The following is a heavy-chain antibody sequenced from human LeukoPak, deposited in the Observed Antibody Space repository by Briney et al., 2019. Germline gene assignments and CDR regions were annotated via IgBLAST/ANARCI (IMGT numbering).Heavy chain of an antibody. CDR3: AKMEGQRLYDYCMDV. J-gene: IGHJ6*03. V-gene: IGHV3-23*01. CDR2: ISGGGGTA. Sequence: PGGSLRLSCAASGFTFSTYAMSWVRQAPGKGLEWVSTISGGGGTAYYADSVKGRFTISRDNSKNTLYLHMNSLRADDTAVYYCAKMEGQRLYDYCMDVWGRGTTVTVSS. D-gene: IGHD3-3*01. CDR1: GFTFSTYA.